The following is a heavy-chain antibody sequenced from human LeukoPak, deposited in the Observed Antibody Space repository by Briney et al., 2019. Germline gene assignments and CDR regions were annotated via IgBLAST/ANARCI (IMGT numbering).Heavy chain of an antibody. D-gene: IGHD3-10*01. CDR2: ITGGAGGT. V-gene: IGHV3-23*01. CDR3: AKEPYNYGSGGYFDY. J-gene: IGHJ4*02. CDR1: GFTFGTYA. Sequence: PGGSLRLSCAASGFTFGTYAMTWVRQAPGKGLEWVSTITGGAGGTYYADSVKGRFTISRDNSKNTLYLQMSSLRAEDAALYYCAKEPYNYGSGGYFDYWGQGTLVTVSS.